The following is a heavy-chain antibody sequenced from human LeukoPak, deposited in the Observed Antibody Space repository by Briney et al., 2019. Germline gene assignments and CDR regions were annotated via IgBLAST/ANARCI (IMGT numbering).Heavy chain of an antibody. D-gene: IGHD3-9*01. CDR1: GFTFRNYA. V-gene: IGHV3-23*01. Sequence: GASLRLSCAASGFTFRNYAMSWVRQAPGKGLEWVSAVSGRDDSTYYADSVKGRFTISRDNSKNTLYLQMNSLRAEDTAVYYCAKWGDYDILTGYYGSDYWGQGTLVTVSS. CDR3: AKWGDYDILTGYYGSDY. J-gene: IGHJ4*02. CDR2: VSGRDDST.